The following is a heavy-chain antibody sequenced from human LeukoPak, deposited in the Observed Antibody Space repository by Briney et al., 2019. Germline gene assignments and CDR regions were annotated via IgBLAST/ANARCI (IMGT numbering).Heavy chain of an antibody. V-gene: IGHV3-33*01. J-gene: IGHJ4*02. CDR1: GFTFSSYG. CDR3: VRHQFDSYFDY. CDR2: IWYDGSNK. D-gene: IGHD3-9*01. Sequence: GRSLRLSCAASGFTFSSYGMHWVRQAPGKGLEWVAAIWYDGSNKYYADSVKGRFTISRDNSKNTLYLQMNSLRAEDTAVYYCVRHQFDSYFDYWGQGTLVTVSS.